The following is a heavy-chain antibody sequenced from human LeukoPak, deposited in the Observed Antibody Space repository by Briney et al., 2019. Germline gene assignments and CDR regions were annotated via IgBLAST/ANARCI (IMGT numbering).Heavy chain of an antibody. CDR1: GFTFSTYA. V-gene: IGHV3-21*01. CDR3: ARYGVSSSTSYIDF. CDR2: ITGDSAYI. D-gene: IGHD2-2*01. Sequence: GGSLRLSCAASGFTFSTYAMNWVRQAPGEGLKWVSCITGDSAYIYYADSVKGRFTITRDNAKNSLYLQMNSLRAEDTAGYYCARYGVSSSTSYIDFWGQGTLVTVSS. J-gene: IGHJ4*03.